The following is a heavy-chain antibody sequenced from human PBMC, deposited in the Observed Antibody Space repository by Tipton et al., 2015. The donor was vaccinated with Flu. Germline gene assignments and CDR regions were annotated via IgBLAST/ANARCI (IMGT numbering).Heavy chain of an antibody. CDR2: IYYSGST. CDR1: GASISSYY. CDR3: ASPWLRSTSPDY. Sequence: TLSLTCTVPGASISSYYWSWIRQPPGKGLEWIGYIYYSGSTNYNPSLKSRVTISVDTSKKQFSLKLSSVTAADTAVYYCASPWLRSTSPDYWGQGTLVTVSS. D-gene: IGHD5-12*01. J-gene: IGHJ4*02. V-gene: IGHV4-59*08.